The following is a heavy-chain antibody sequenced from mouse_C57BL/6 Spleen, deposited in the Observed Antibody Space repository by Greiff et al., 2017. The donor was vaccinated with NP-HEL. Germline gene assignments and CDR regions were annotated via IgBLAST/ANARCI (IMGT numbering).Heavy chain of an antibody. Sequence: VQLQQPGAELVRPGSSVKLSCKASGYTFTSYWMHWVKQRPIQGLEWIGNIDPSDSGTHYNQKFKDKATLTVDKSSSTAYMQLSSLTSEDSAVYYCARESKTAFYVDYWGQGTTLTVSS. J-gene: IGHJ2*01. V-gene: IGHV1-52*01. CDR3: ARESKTAFYVDY. CDR1: GYTFTSYW. D-gene: IGHD3-2*01. CDR2: IDPSDSGT.